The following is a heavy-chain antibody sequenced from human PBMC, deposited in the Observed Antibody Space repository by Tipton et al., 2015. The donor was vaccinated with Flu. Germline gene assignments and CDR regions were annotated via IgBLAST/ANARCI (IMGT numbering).Heavy chain of an antibody. CDR2: IFHSGNA. D-gene: IGHD4-11*01. CDR3: ARRDYSNYVSEPKNWFDS. CDR1: GGSISSYY. V-gene: IGHV4-59*08. J-gene: IGHJ5*01. Sequence: LRLSCTVSGGSISSYYWSWIRQPPGKGLEWIGYIFHSGNAYRNPSLKSRVTISVDTSKNQFSLKLTSVTAADTAVYYCARRDYSNYVSEPKNWFDSWGQGALVTVSS.